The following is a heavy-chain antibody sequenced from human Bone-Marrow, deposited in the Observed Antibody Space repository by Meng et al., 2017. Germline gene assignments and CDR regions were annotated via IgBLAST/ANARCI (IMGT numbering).Heavy chain of an antibody. V-gene: IGHV1-58*02. CDR1: GFTFTSSA. J-gene: IGHJ4*02. Sequence: SVKVSCKASGFTFTSSAMQWVRQARGQCLEWIGWIVVGSGNTNYAQKFQERVTITRDMSTSTAYMELSSLRSEDTAVYYCARGLLWFGEVSPVDYWGQGTLVTVSS. CDR3: ARGLLWFGEVSPVDY. D-gene: IGHD3-10*01. CDR2: IVVGSGNT.